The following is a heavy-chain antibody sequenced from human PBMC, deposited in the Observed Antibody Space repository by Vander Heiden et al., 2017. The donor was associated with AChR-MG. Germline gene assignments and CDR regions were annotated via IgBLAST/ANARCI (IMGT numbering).Heavy chain of an antibody. J-gene: IGHJ6*02. CDR1: GGSISSGGHY. CDR3: ASHQWMRPDHYGMDV. V-gene: IGHV4-31*03. CDR2: SYYSGTP. Sequence: QVQLQESGPGLVKPSQSLSLTCSVPGGSISSGGHYWSWIRQHPGKGLEWIGHSYYSGTPYYNPSLKSRVTISVDTSKNQFSLNLTSVTAADTAVYYCASHQWMRPDHYGMDVWGQGTTVTVSS. D-gene: IGHD2-2*03.